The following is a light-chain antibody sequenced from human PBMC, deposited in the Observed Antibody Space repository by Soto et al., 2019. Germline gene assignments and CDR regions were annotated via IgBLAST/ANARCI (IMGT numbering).Light chain of an antibody. Sequence: QSALTQPASVSGSPGQSITISCTGTSSDVGGYNYVSWYQQRPGKAPKLMIYEVSNRPSGVSYRFSGSKSGNTASLTISGLQAEDEAAYYCSSYTSSNYWVFGGGTQLTVL. CDR3: SSYTSSNYWV. CDR2: EVS. V-gene: IGLV2-14*01. J-gene: IGLJ3*02. CDR1: SSDVGGYNY.